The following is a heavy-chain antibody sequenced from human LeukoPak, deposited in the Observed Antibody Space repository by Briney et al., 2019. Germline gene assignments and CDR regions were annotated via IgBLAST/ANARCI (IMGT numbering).Heavy chain of an antibody. CDR2: ISAYNGNT. D-gene: IGHD1-26*01. CDR1: GYTFTSYG. V-gene: IGHV1-18*04. Sequence: ASVKVSCKASGYTFTSYGITWVRQAPGPGLEWVGWISAYNGNTNYEQKLQGRVTMTRDTSTSTVYMELRSLRSDDTAVYYCARGIDSASPPLGTFEIWGQGTMVTVSS. CDR3: ARGIDSASPPLGTFEI. J-gene: IGHJ3*02.